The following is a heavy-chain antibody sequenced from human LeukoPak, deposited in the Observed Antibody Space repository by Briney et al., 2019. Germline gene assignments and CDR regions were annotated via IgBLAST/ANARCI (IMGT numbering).Heavy chain of an antibody. Sequence: SETLSLTCSVSGGSITKNGYYWGWIRQSPETGLEWIGSMHYSGSTYYNPSLNSRVTISVDTSKNQFSLKLTSVTAADTAVYYCARVSAAAGLYYFDYWGQGTLVTVSS. V-gene: IGHV4-39*07. J-gene: IGHJ4*02. CDR3: ARVSAAAGLYYFDY. CDR2: MHYSGST. D-gene: IGHD6-13*01. CDR1: GGSITKNGYY.